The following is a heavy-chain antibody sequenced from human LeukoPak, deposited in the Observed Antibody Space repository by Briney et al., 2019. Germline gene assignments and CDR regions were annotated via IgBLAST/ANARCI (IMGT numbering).Heavy chain of an antibody. Sequence: GGSLRLSCAASGFTFSTYSMIWVRQAPGKGLQWVSAISGSGGSTYYADSVKGRFTISRDNSKNTLFLQMNSLRAEDTAIYYCAKPPGLRYFDWLFSDYWGQGTLVTVSS. V-gene: IGHV3-23*01. CDR1: GFTFSTYS. CDR3: AKPPGLRYFDWLFSDY. J-gene: IGHJ4*02. CDR2: ISGSGGST. D-gene: IGHD3-9*01.